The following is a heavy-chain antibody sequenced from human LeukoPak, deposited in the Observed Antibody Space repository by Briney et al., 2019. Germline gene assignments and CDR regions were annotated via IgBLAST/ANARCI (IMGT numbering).Heavy chain of an antibody. V-gene: IGHV3-23*01. CDR3: AKDLTYYDFWSGYGD. D-gene: IGHD3-3*01. CDR1: GFTFSSYA. CDR2: ISGSSGST. Sequence: GGSLRLSCAASGFTFSSYAMSWVRQAPGKGLEWVSAISGSSGSTYYADSVKGRFTISRDNSKNTLYLQMNSLRAEDTAVYYCAKDLTYYDFWSGYGDWGQGTLVTVSS. J-gene: IGHJ4*02.